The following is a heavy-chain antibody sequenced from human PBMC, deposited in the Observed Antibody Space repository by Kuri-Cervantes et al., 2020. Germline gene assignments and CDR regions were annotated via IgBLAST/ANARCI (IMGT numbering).Heavy chain of an antibody. J-gene: IGHJ6*03. Sequence: ASVKVSCKASGYTFTGYYMHWVRQAPGQGLEWMGWINPNSGGTNYAQKFQGRVTMTRDTSISTAYMELSRLRSDDTAVYYCAGDEMRWLRFHRYYYMDVWGKGTTVTVSS. V-gene: IGHV1-2*02. D-gene: IGHD5-12*01. CDR2: INPNSGGT. CDR3: AGDEMRWLRFHRYYYMDV. CDR1: GYTFTGYY.